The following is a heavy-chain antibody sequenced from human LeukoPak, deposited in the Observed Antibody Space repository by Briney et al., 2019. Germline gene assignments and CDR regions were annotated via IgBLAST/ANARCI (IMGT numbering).Heavy chain of an antibody. V-gene: IGHV3-30*01. CDR3: ARDGGLHTNFDY. CDR2: IAYDGSDK. Sequence: GGSLRLSCTASGFTFDNYALLWVRQAPGKGLEWVALIAYDGSDKYYADSVKGRFTISRDNSRDTLYLQMNSLRAEGTAVYYCARDGGLHTNFDYWGQGTLLTVSS. D-gene: IGHD2-15*01. CDR1: GFTFDNYA. J-gene: IGHJ4*02.